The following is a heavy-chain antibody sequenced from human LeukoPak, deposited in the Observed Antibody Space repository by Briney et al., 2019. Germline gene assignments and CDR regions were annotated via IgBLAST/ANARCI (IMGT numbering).Heavy chain of an antibody. D-gene: IGHD6-19*01. V-gene: IGHV3-53*01. CDR3: ARAQWRTYSYYYMDV. J-gene: IGHJ6*03. Sequence: GGSLRLSCAASGFTVSFNYMSWVRQAPGKGLEWVSVIYSGGSTYYADSVKGRFTISRDDSKNTLYLQMNSLRAEDTAIYYCARAQWRTYSYYYMDVWGKGTTVTVSS. CDR2: IYSGGST. CDR1: GFTVSFNY.